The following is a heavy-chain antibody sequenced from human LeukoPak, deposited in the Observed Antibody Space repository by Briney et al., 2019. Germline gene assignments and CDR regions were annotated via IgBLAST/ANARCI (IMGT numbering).Heavy chain of an antibody. D-gene: IGHD3-3*01. Sequence: ASVKVSCKASGYTFTSYGISWVRQAPGQGLEWMGWISAYNGNTNYAQKLQGRVTMTTDTSTSTAYMELRSLRSDDTAVYYCARDRGGQSYYDFWSATMLGYWGQGTLVTVSS. J-gene: IGHJ4*02. V-gene: IGHV1-18*01. CDR2: ISAYNGNT. CDR3: ARDRGGQSYYDFWSATMLGY. CDR1: GYTFTSYG.